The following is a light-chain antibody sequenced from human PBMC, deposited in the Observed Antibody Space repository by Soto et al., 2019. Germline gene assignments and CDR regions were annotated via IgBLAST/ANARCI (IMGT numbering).Light chain of an antibody. CDR1: ERIRSW. CDR3: QQYNAYPLA. CDR2: AAS. J-gene: IGKJ4*01. Sequence: DIQMTQSPSTLSASVGDKVTITCRASERIRSWLAWYQQKPGKAPNLLISAASDFQCGVPSSVSSGGSGTEFTLTINDLQPDYSATSYCQQYNAYPLAFGGGTKVEIK. V-gene: IGKV1-5*01.